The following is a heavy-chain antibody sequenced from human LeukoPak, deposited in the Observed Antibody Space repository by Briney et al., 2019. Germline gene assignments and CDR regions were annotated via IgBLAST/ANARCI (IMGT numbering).Heavy chain of an antibody. CDR3: AGAPITSPFYFDY. Sequence: GGSLRLSCTASGFAFDEHGMSWVRQVPGKGLEWVSGINWSGGSTGYADPLRGRFTISRDNAKNSLYLQMDSLRAEDTALYYCAGAPITSPFYFDYWGQGTLVTVSS. CDR2: INWSGGST. CDR1: GFAFDEHG. D-gene: IGHD2-2*01. J-gene: IGHJ4*02. V-gene: IGHV3-20*04.